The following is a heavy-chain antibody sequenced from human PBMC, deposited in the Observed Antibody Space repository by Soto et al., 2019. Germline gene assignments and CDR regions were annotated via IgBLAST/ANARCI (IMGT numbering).Heavy chain of an antibody. CDR3: TTDLGNYDFWRGVYYYGMDV. CDR1: GFTFSNAW. Sequence: GSLRLSCAASGFTFSNAWMSWVRQAPGKGLEWVGHIKSKTDGGTTDYAAPVEGRFTISRDDSKNTLYLQMNSLKTEDTAVYYCTTDLGNYDFWRGVYYYGMDVWGQGTTVTVSS. V-gene: IGHV3-15*01. CDR2: IKSKTDGGTT. D-gene: IGHD3-3*01. J-gene: IGHJ6*02.